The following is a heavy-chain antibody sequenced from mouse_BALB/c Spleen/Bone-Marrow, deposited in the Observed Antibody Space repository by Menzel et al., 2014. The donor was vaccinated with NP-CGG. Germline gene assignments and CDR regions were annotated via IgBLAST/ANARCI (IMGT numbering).Heavy chain of an antibody. D-gene: IGHD2-10*02. V-gene: IGHV5-9-1*01. CDR1: GFTFSSYA. J-gene: IGHJ4*01. CDR2: ISSGGSYT. Sequence: EVKVVESGGGLVKPGGSLKLSCAASGFTFSSYAMSWVRRTPEKRLEWVATISSGGSYTYYPDSVKGRFTISRDNAKNTLYLQMSSLRSEDTAMYYCARRGYGNYVGYAMDYWGQGTSVTVSS. CDR3: ARRGYGNYVGYAMDY.